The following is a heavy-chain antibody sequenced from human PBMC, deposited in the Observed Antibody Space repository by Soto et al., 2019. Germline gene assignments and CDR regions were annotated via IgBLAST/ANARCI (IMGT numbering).Heavy chain of an antibody. D-gene: IGHD5-12*01. CDR2: IYYSGST. V-gene: IGHV4-59*08. CDR1: GGSISSYY. CDR3: ARRYGSSFDY. Sequence: QVQLQESGPGLVKPSETLSLTCTLSGGSISSYYWRWIRQPPGTGLEWIGYIYYSGSTNYNPSLKSRVTISVDTSKNQFSLKLSSVTAADTAVYYCARRYGSSFDYWGQGTLVTVSS. J-gene: IGHJ4*02.